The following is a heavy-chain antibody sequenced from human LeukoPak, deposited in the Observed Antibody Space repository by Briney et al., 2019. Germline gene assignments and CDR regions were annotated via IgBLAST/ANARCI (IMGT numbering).Heavy chain of an antibody. CDR1: GYTFTGDY. J-gene: IGHJ6*03. CDR2: INPNSGGT. CDR3: ARDPSYYYYMGV. V-gene: IGHV1-2*02. Sequence: GASVKVSCKASGYTFTGDYMHWVRQAPGQGLEWMGWINPNSGGTNYAQKFQGRVTMTRDTSISTAYMELSRLRSDDTAVYYCARDPSYYYYMGVWGKGTTVIVSS.